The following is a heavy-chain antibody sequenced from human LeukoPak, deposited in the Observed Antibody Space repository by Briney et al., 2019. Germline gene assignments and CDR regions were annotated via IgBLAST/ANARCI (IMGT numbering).Heavy chain of an antibody. V-gene: IGHV3-23*01. D-gene: IGHD3-3*01. CDR1: GFTFSSYA. CDR3: TKDLGNFWSGYDTYNWFDP. J-gene: IGHJ5*02. CDR2: ISGSGDNT. Sequence: GGSLRLSCAASGFTFSSYAMSWVRQAPGKGLEWVSAISGSGDNTYYTDSVKGRFTISRDNSKNTPYLQMNSLRAEDMAVYYCTKDLGNFWSGYDTYNWFDPWGQGTLVTVSS.